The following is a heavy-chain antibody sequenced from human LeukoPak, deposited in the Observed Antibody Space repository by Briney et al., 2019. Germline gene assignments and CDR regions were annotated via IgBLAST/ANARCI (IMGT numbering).Heavy chain of an antibody. CDR2: INPNSGGT. CDR3: ARGPTRGYYYDSSGYWDFDY. J-gene: IGHJ4*02. D-gene: IGHD3-22*01. Sequence: ASVKVSCKASGYTFTGYYMHWVRQAPGQGLEWMGWINPNSGGTNYAQKFQGRVTMTRDTSISTAYMELSRLRSDDTAVYYCARGPTRGYYYDSSGYWDFDYWGQGTLVTVSS. V-gene: IGHV1-2*02. CDR1: GYTFTGYY.